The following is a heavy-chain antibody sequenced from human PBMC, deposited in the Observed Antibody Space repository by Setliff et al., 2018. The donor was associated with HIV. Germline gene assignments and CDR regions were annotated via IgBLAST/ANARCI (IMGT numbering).Heavy chain of an antibody. Sequence: ASVKVSCKASGYTFTSYDISWVRQAPGQGLEWMGWISAYNGNTSYAQKLQGRVTMTTDTSTSTAYMELRSLRSDDTAVYYCAREIGDYYDSSGYYPPTDYYYGMDVWGQGTTVTVS. CDR1: GYTFTSYD. J-gene: IGHJ6*02. CDR3: AREIGDYYDSSGYYPPTDYYYGMDV. CDR2: ISAYNGNT. V-gene: IGHV1-18*01. D-gene: IGHD3-22*01.